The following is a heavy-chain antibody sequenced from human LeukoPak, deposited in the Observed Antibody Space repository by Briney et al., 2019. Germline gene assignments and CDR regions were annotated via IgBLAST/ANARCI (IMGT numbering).Heavy chain of an antibody. V-gene: IGHV1-69*05. Sequence: GASVKVSCKASGGTFSSYAISWVRQAPGQGLEWMGGIIPIFGTANYAQKFQGRVTITTDESTSTAYMELSSLRSEDMAVYYCARDLIAAAGTEDYWGQGTLVTVSS. D-gene: IGHD6-13*01. CDR2: IIPIFGTA. CDR1: GGTFSSYA. J-gene: IGHJ4*02. CDR3: ARDLIAAAGTEDY.